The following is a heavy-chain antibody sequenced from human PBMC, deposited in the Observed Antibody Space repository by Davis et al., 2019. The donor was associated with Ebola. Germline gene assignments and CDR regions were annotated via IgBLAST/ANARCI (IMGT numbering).Heavy chain of an antibody. CDR3: AKDEQLGN. V-gene: IGHV3-30*18. D-gene: IGHD6-13*01. CDR1: GFTFSSYG. J-gene: IGHJ4*02. CDR2: ISYDGSNK. Sequence: GESLKISCAASGFTFSSYGMHWVRQAPGKELEWVAVISYDGSNKYYADSVKGRFTISRDNSKNTLYLQMNSLRAEDTAVYYCAKDEQLGNWGQGTLVTVSS.